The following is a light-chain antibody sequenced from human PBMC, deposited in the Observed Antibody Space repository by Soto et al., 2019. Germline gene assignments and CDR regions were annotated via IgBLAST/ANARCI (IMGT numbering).Light chain of an antibody. J-gene: IGKJ1*01. V-gene: IGKV3-20*01. CDR2: GAS. Sequence: EIVLTQSPGTLSLSPGERATLSCRASQSVSSSYLAWYQQKPGQAPRLLIYGASSRATGIPDMFSGSGSGTDFTLTISRLAPEDFAVYYCQQYGSSPWTFGPGTKVEIK. CDR1: QSVSSSY. CDR3: QQYGSSPWT.